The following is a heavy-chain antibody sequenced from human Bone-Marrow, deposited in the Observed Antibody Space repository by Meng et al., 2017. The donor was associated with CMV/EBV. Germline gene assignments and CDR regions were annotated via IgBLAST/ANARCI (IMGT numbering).Heavy chain of an antibody. CDR1: GGTFSSYA. CDR2: IIPIFGTA. J-gene: IGHJ3*02. D-gene: IGHD3-10*01. Sequence: SVKVSCKASGGTFSSYAISRVRQAPGQGLEWMGGIIPIFGTANYAQKFQGRVTITTDESTSTAYMELSSLRSEDTAVYYCARDLTYYYGSGSNAFDIWGQGTMVTVSS. V-gene: IGHV1-69*05. CDR3: ARDLTYYYGSGSNAFDI.